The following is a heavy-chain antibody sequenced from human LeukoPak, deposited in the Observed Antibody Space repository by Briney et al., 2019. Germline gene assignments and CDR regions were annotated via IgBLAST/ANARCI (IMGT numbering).Heavy chain of an antibody. D-gene: IGHD6-19*01. V-gene: IGHV2-5*02. CDR2: IYWDDDK. CDR3: AHRPVAVAGTFDY. Sequence: TLSLTCTVSGASVSSYYWGWIRQPPGKALEWLALIYWDDDKRYSPSLKSRLTITKDTSKNQVVLTMTNMDPVDTATYYCAHRPVAVAGTFDYWGQGTLVTVSS. CDR1: GASVSSYYWG. J-gene: IGHJ4*02.